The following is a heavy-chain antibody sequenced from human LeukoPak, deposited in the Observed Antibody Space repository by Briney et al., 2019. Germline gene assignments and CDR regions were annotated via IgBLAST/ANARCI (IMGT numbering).Heavy chain of an antibody. J-gene: IGHJ4*02. D-gene: IGHD5-24*01. CDR3: ARVRDGYSGGRWLDY. CDR1: GGSISSYY. V-gene: IGHV4-59*01. CDR2: IYYSGNT. Sequence: SETLSLTCTVSGGSISSYYWSWFRQPPGKALEWVGYIYYSGNTNYNPSLKNRLTISIDTSKHQFSLKLTSVTAADTAVYYCARVRDGYSGGRWLDYWGQGTLVTVSS.